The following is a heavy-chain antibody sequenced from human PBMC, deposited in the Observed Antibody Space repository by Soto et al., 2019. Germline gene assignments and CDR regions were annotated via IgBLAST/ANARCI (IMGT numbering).Heavy chain of an antibody. CDR1: GFTFDTYG. CDR2: ISYEGSNT. Sequence: QVHLVEAGGGVVQPGESLRLSCVASGFTFDTYGIHWVRQAPGKGLQWVALISYEGSNTYYADSVRGRFTISRDNSKNALYLQMNTLRPEDTGVYYCARVTPGNNLYYFSGLDFWGQGTSVTVSS. J-gene: IGHJ6*02. CDR3: ARVTPGNNLYYFSGLDF. V-gene: IGHV3-30-3*01. D-gene: IGHD1-1*01.